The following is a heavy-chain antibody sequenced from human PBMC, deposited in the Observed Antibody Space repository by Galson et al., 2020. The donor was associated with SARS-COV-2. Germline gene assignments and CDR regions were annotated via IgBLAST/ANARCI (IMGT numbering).Heavy chain of an antibody. Sequence: SQTLSLTCAVYGGSFSGYYWSWIRQPPGKGLEWIGEINHSGSTNYNPSLKSRVTISVDTSKNQFSLKLSSVTAADTAVYYCARGRYSSSWYDSYYYMDVWGKGTTVTISS. CDR2: INHSGST. CDR1: GGSFSGYY. J-gene: IGHJ6*03. D-gene: IGHD6-13*01. CDR3: ARGRYSSSWYDSYYYMDV. V-gene: IGHV4-34*01.